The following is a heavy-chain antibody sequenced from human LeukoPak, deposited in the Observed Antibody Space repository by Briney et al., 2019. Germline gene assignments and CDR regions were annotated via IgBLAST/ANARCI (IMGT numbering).Heavy chain of an antibody. CDR3: ARGGANYYDSSRLFPSTSGRARSYFDY. Sequence: PSETLSLTCAVYGGSFSGYYWSWIRQPPGKGLEWIGEINHGGSTNYNPSLKSRVTISVDTSKNQFSLKLSSVTAADTAVYYCARGGANYYDSSRLFPSTSGRARSYFDYWGQGTLVTVSS. CDR2: INHGGST. V-gene: IGHV4-34*01. CDR1: GGSFSGYY. J-gene: IGHJ4*02. D-gene: IGHD3-22*01.